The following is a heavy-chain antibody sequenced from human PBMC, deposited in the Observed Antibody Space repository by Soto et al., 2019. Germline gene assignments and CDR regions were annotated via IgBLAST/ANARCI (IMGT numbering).Heavy chain of an antibody. V-gene: IGHV1-18*04. J-gene: IGHJ6*02. D-gene: IGHD3-22*01. CDR3: ASTDYYDSSGYYYFQDYYYGMDV. CDR1: GYTFTSYG. CDR2: ISAYNGNT. Sequence: EASVKVSCKASGYTFTSYGISWVRQAPGQGLEWMGWISAYNGNTNYAQKLQGRVTITTDTSTTTAYMELRRLRSDDTAVYYCASTDYYDSSGYYYFQDYYYGMDVWGQGTTVTVSS.